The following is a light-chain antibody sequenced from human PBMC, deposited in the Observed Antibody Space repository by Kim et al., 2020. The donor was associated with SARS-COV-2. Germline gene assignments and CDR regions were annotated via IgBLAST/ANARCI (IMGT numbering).Light chain of an antibody. CDR3: AAWDDSLSAV. CDR2: SNN. CDR1: SSNIGSNY. J-gene: IGLJ3*02. V-gene: IGLV1-47*02. Sequence: ELTQPPSASGTPGQRVTISCSGSSSNIGSNYVYWYQQLPGTAPKLLIYSNNQRPPGVPDRFSGSKSGTSASLAISGLRPEDEADYYCAAWDDSLSAVFGGGTKLTVL.